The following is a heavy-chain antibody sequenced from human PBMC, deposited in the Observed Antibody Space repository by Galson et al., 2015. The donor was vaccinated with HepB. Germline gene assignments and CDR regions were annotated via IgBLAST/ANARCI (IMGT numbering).Heavy chain of an antibody. D-gene: IGHD4-17*01. Sequence: SLRLSCAASGFTFSSYAMRWVRQAPGKGLEWVSVISGSGGSTYYADSVKGRFTISRDNSKNTLYLQMNSLRAEDTAVYYCAKGVVAAPVSTVTDNWGQGTLVTVSS. CDR2: ISGSGGST. CDR1: GFTFSSYA. V-gene: IGHV3-23*01. CDR3: AKGVVAAPVSTVTDN. J-gene: IGHJ4*02.